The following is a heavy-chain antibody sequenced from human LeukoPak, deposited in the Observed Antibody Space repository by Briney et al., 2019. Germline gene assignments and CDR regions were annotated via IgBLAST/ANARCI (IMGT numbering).Heavy chain of an antibody. Sequence: ASVKVSCKASGYTFTGYYMHWVRQAPGQGLEWMGRINPNSGGTNYAQKFQGRVTMTRDTSISTAYMELSRLRSDDTAVYYSARERIAAAGTFDPWGQGTVVTVSS. CDR3: ARERIAAAGTFDP. D-gene: IGHD6-13*01. J-gene: IGHJ5*02. V-gene: IGHV1-2*06. CDR1: GYTFTGYY. CDR2: INPNSGGT.